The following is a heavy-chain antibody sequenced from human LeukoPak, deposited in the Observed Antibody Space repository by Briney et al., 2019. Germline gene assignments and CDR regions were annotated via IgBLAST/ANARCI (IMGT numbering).Heavy chain of an antibody. V-gene: IGHV4-59*01. J-gene: IGHJ3*02. CDR3: AACLGPDDAFDI. D-gene: IGHD7-27*01. CDR2: IYYSGST. Sequence: SETLSLTCTVSGGSISSYYWSWIRQPPGKGLEWIGYIYYSGSTNYNHSLKSRVTISVDTSKNQFSLKLSSVTAADTAVYYCAACLGPDDAFDIWGQGTMVTVSS. CDR1: GGSISSYY.